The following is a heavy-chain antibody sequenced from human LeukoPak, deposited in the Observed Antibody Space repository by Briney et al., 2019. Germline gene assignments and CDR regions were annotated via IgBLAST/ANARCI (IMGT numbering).Heavy chain of an antibody. CDR3: ASGDGFDF. J-gene: IGHJ4*02. V-gene: IGHV3-7*01. Sequence: PGGSLTLSCTTSGFTFSAYWMSWVRQAPGKGLEWVANIKQDGSEKYYVDSVKGRFTISRDNARNSLYLQMNSLQAEDTAVYYCASGDGFDFWGLETLVTVSS. CDR2: IKQDGSEK. CDR1: GFTFSAYW.